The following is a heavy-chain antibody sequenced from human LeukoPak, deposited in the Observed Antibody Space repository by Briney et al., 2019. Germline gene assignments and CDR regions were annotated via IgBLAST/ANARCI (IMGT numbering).Heavy chain of an antibody. CDR2: ISSSSSYT. CDR3: ARDWGIAVERTEGLEH. D-gene: IGHD6-19*01. V-gene: IGHV3-11*05. J-gene: IGHJ1*01. Sequence: GGSLRLFFAASGFTFNDYYVSWIRQAPGKGLEWVSYISSSSSYTNYADSVKGRFTISRDNDKNSLYLQMNSLRAEDTAVYYCARDWGIAVERTEGLEHWGQGTLVTVSS. CDR1: GFTFNDYY.